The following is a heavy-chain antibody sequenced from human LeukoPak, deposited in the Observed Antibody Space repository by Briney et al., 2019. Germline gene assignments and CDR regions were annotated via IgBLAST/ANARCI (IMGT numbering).Heavy chain of an antibody. CDR1: GFTFSDSY. J-gene: IGHJ4*02. D-gene: IGHD4-23*01. CDR2: IYYSGST. Sequence: GSLRLSCTASGFTFSDSYMSWIRQPPGKGLEWIGSIYYSGSTYYNPSLKSRVTISVDTSKNQFSLKLSSVTAADTAVYYCARKDYGGNSSFDYWGQGTLVTVSS. CDR3: ARKDYGGNSSFDY. V-gene: IGHV4-39*01.